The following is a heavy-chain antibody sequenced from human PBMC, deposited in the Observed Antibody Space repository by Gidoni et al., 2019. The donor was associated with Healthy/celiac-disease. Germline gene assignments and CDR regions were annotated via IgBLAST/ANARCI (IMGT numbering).Heavy chain of an antibody. V-gene: IGHV3-33*01. CDR1: GFTFSSYG. CDR3: ARASSVWRLLSAFDY. CDR2: IWYDGSNK. J-gene: IGHJ4*02. Sequence: QVQLVESGGGVVQPGRSLRLSCAASGFTFSSYGMHWVRQAPGKGLEWVAVIWYDGSNKYYADSVKGRFTISRDNSKNTLYLQMNSLRAEDTAVYYCARASSVWRLLSAFDYWGQGTLVTVSS. D-gene: IGHD3-10*01.